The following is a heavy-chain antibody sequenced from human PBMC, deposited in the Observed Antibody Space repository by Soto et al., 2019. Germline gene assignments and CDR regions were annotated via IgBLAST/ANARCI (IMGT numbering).Heavy chain of an antibody. D-gene: IGHD1-26*01. V-gene: IGHV3-21*01. J-gene: IGHJ4*02. Sequence: EVQLVESGGGLVKPGGSLRLSCAASGFTFSTHSMNWVRQAPGKGLEWVSSISSSGTYIYYADSVRGRFTISRDSAKNSLYLQMNSLRAEDTAVYYCARGADSGSYPDYWGQGTLVTVSS. CDR2: ISSSGTYI. CDR3: ARGADSGSYPDY. CDR1: GFTFSTHS.